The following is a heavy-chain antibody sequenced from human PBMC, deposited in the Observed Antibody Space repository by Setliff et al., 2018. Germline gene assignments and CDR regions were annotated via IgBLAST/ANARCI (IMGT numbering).Heavy chain of an antibody. D-gene: IGHD3-3*01. Sequence: ASVKVSCKASGLTLTSYPIHWVRQAPGQRLEWMGWINPDNGNRKYSQRFQGRVTITRDTSASTVFLELSTLRSEDTAVYYCTRDFLGATASLDIWGQGTMVTVSS. V-gene: IGHV1-3*01. J-gene: IGHJ3*02. CDR2: INPDNGNR. CDR1: GLTLTSYP. CDR3: TRDFLGATASLDI.